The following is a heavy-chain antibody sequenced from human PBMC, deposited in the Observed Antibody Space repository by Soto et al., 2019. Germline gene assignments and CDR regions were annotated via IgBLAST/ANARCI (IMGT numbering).Heavy chain of an antibody. CDR2: ITGNGETT. CDR3: AKVDCGSSGCRLIDY. V-gene: IGHV3-23*01. J-gene: IGHJ4*02. Sequence: EVQLLESGGGLVQPGGSLRLACAGSGFTFINHAMNWVRQAPGKGLEWVTGITGNGETTNYADSVKGRFTISRDNSKNTLYLQMNSLRAEATAVYYCAKVDCGSSGCRLIDYWGQGTLVTVSS. D-gene: IGHD2-2*01. CDR1: GFTFINHA.